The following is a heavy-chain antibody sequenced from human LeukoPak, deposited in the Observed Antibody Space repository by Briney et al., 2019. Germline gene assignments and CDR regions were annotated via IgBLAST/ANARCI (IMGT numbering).Heavy chain of an antibody. J-gene: IGHJ4*02. CDR1: GFTFSSYG. Sequence: QPGGSLRLSCAASGFTFSSYGIHWVRQAPGKGLEWVAFIRYDGSNKYYADSVKGRFTISRDNSKNTLYLQMNSLRAEDTAVYYCAKPNIATDPDDYWGQGTLVTVSS. CDR2: IRYDGSNK. CDR3: AKPNIATDPDDY. D-gene: IGHD5-18*01. V-gene: IGHV3-30*02.